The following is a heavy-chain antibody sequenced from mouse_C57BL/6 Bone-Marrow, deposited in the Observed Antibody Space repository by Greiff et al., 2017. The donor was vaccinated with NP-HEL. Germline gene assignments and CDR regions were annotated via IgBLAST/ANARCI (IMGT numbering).Heavy chain of an antibody. D-gene: IGHD2-4*01. Sequence: EVMLVESGGGLVQPGGSLKLSCAASGFTFSDYGMAWVRQAPRKGPEWVAFISNLAYSIYYADTVTGRFTISRENAKNTLYLERSSLRSEDTAMYYCARQGYYDYDFAIDYWGQGTSVTVSS. CDR3: ARQGYYDYDFAIDY. CDR2: ISNLAYSI. CDR1: GFTFSDYG. J-gene: IGHJ4*01. V-gene: IGHV5-15*04.